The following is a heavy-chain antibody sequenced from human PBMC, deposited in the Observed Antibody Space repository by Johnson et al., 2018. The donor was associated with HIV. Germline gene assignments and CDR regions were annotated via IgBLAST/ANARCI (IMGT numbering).Heavy chain of an antibody. Sequence: VQLVESGGGLVQPGGSLRLSCAASGFTFSSYWMVWVRQVPGKRPVWVARIYNDGSRTTYADSVRGRFTISRDNAKYTVDLQMNSLRVEDTAVYYCAKVDGGGDTCAGYDPFDLWGQGTLVTVSS. CDR3: AKVDGGGDTCAGYDPFDL. V-gene: IGHV3-74*03. J-gene: IGHJ3*01. CDR2: IYNDGSRT. D-gene: IGHD2-21*01. CDR1: GFTFSSYW.